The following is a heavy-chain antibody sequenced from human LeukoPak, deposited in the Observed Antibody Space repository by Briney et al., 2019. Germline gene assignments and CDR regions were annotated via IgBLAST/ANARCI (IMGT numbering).Heavy chain of an antibody. CDR2: INPNSGGT. D-gene: IGHD3-22*01. J-gene: IGHJ4*02. CDR3: ARGVETYYYDSSGYSPFDY. V-gene: IGHV1-2*02. CDR1: GYTFTGYY. Sequence: ASVKVSCKASGYTFTGYYMHWVRQAPGQGLEWMGWINPNSGGTNYAQKFQGRVTMTRDMSISTAYMELSRLRSDDTAVYYCARGVETYYYDSSGYSPFDYWGQGTLVTVSS.